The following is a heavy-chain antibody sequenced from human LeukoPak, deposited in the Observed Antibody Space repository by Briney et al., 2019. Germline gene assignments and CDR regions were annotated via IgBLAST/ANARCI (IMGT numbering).Heavy chain of an antibody. CDR3: ARVVDSGYDHIDY. CDR2: INHSGST. J-gene: IGHJ4*02. V-gene: IGHV4-34*01. CDR1: GGSFSGYY. Sequence: RTSETLSLTCAVYGGSFSGYYWSWIRQPPGKGLEWIGEINHSGSTNYNPSLKSRVTISVDTSKNQFSLKLSSVTAADTAVYYCARVVDSGYDHIDYWGQGTLVTVSS. D-gene: IGHD5-12*01.